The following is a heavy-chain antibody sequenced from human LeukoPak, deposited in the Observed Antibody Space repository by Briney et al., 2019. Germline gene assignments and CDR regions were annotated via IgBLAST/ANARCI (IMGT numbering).Heavy chain of an antibody. CDR1: GFTFSNYW. V-gene: IGHV3-7*01. CDR3: TRLQIAVAGPNWFDP. D-gene: IGHD6-19*01. J-gene: IGHJ5*02. CDR2: INLDGSQK. Sequence: PGGSLRLSCAASGFTFSNYWMAWVRQAPGKGPEWVANINLDGSQKYYMDSLKGRFSVSRDNAKNSLYLQMNGLRVEDTAVYYCTRLQIAVAGPNWFDPWGQGTLVTVSS.